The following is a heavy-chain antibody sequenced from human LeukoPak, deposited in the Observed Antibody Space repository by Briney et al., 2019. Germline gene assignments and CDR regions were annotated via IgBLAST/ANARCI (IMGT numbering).Heavy chain of an antibody. CDR3: ARTGPYDFWSGYPHYYGMDV. V-gene: IGHV4-34*01. J-gene: IGHJ6*02. CDR2: INHSGST. Sequence: PSETLSLTCAVYGGSFSGYYWSWIRQPPGKGLEWIGEINHSGSTNYNPSLKSRVTISVDTSKNQFSLKLSSVTAADTAVYYCARTGPYDFWSGYPHYYGMDVWGQGTTVTVSS. D-gene: IGHD3-3*01. CDR1: GGSFSGYY.